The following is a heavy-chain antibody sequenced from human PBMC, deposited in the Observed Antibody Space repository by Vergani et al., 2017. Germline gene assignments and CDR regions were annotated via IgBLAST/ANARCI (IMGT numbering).Heavy chain of an antibody. V-gene: IGHV4-4*09. Sequence: QVQLQESGPGLVKPSETLSLTCTVSGGSISSYYWSWIRQPPGKGLAWIGYIYTSGSTNYNPSLNSRVTISVDTSKNQFSLKLSSVTAADTAVYYCARHSYDAYFDYWGQGTLVTVSS. J-gene: IGHJ4*02. D-gene: IGHD5-12*01. CDR1: GGSISSYY. CDR2: IYTSGST. CDR3: ARHSYDAYFDY.